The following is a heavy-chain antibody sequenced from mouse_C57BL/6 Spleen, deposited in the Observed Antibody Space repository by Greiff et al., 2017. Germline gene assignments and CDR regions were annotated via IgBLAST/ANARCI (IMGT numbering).Heavy chain of an antibody. CDR2: IYPGDGDT. V-gene: IGHV1-82*01. D-gene: IGHD4-1*01. Sequence: VKLQQSGPELVKPGASVKISCKASGYAFSSSWMNWVKQRPGKGLEWIGRIYPGDGDTNYNGKFKGKATLTADKSSSTAYMQLSSLTSEDSAVYFCARYSTNWDVWGQGTTLTVSS. CDR3: ARYSTNWDV. CDR1: GYAFSSSW. J-gene: IGHJ2*01.